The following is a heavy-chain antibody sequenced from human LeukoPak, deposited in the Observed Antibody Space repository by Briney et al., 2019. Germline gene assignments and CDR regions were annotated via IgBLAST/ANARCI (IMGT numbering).Heavy chain of an antibody. Sequence: GRSLRLSCAVSGFTFDDYAMHWVRQAPGKGLEWVSGISWNSNLIGYADSVKGRFTISRDNAKNSLYLQMNSLRPEDIALYYCAKDRNYELLYAFDIWGQGTMVTVSS. CDR1: GFTFDDYA. CDR3: AKDRNYELLYAFDI. CDR2: ISWNSNLI. D-gene: IGHD2-2*02. J-gene: IGHJ3*02. V-gene: IGHV3-9*03.